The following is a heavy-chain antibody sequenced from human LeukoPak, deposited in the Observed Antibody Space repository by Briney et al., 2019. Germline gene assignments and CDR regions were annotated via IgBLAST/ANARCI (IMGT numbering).Heavy chain of an antibody. CDR3: ARDKAVARRPLYGMDV. D-gene: IGHD4-23*01. V-gene: IGHV3-33*08. CDR2: IWYDGSNK. CDR1: GFTFSSYG. J-gene: IGHJ6*02. Sequence: GALRLSCAASGFTFSSYGMHWVRQAPGKGLEWVAVIWYDGSNKYYADSVKGRFTTSRDNSKNPLYRQMNSLRAEDPAVYYCARDKAVARRPLYGMDVWGQGPTVTV.